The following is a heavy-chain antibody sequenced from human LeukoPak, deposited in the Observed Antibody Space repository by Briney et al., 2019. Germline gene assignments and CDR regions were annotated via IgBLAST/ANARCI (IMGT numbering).Heavy chain of an antibody. CDR3: AKARGYTYGFDAFDI. CDR2: ISGSGGST. V-gene: IGHV3-23*01. CDR1: GFTFSSYA. Sequence: AGGSLRLSCAASGFTFSSYAMGWVRQAPGKGLEWVSAISGSGGSTYYADSVKGRFTISRDNSKNTLYLQMNSLRAEDTAVYYCAKARGYTYGFDAFDIWGQGTMVTVSS. J-gene: IGHJ3*02. D-gene: IGHD5-18*01.